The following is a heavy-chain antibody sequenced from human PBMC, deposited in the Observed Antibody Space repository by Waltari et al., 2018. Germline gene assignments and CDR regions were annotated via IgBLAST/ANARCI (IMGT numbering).Heavy chain of an antibody. D-gene: IGHD2-21*02. CDR2: ISGSGGST. CDR1: GFTFSSYA. J-gene: IGHJ4*02. V-gene: IGHV3-23*01. CDR3: AKVLAYCGGDCYSEYDY. Sequence: EVQLLESGGGLVQPGGSLRLSCAASGFTFSSYAMSWVRQAPGKGLEWVSAISGSGGSTYDADSVKGRFTISRDNSKNTLYLQMNSLRAEDTAVYYCAKVLAYCGGDCYSEYDYWGQGTLVTVSS.